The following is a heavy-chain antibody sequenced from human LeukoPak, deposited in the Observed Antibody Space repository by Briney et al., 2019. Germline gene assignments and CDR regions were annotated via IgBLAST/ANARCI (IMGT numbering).Heavy chain of an antibody. CDR3: ARDTAMVLYDYYMDV. CDR1: GFTFSSYS. D-gene: IGHD5-18*01. Sequence: PGGSLRLSCAASGFTFSSYSMNWVRQAPGKGLEWVSSISSSSSYIYYADSVKGRFTISRDNAKNSLYLQMNSLRAEDTAVYYCARDTAMVLYDYYMDVWGKGTTVTVSS. CDR2: ISSSSSYI. J-gene: IGHJ6*03. V-gene: IGHV3-21*01.